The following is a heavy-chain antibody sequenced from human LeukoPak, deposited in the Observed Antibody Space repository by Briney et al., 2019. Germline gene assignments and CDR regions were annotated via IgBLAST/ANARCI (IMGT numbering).Heavy chain of an antibody. V-gene: IGHV1-46*01. Sequence: ASVKVSCKASGYTFTSYYMHWVRQAPGQGLEWMGIINPSSGSATYAQNFQGRVTMTRDTSTSTVYMDLSSLRSEDTAVYYCARDGRLGYWGQGTLVTVSS. CDR1: GYTFTSYY. CDR2: INPSSGSA. J-gene: IGHJ4*02. D-gene: IGHD3-16*01. CDR3: ARDGRLGY.